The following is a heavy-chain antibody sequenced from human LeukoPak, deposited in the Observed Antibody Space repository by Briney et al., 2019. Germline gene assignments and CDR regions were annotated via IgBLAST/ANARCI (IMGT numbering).Heavy chain of an antibody. Sequence: GGSLRLSCAASGVTFSSYEMNWVRQAPGKGLEWVWYISSSGSTIYNADSVKVRSTISKTHAKNSLYLPMNSLRAEDTAVYYCARDPTSIAAAGSFDYWGQGTLVTVSS. D-gene: IGHD6-13*01. CDR2: ISSSGSTI. J-gene: IGHJ4*02. CDR1: GVTFSSYE. V-gene: IGHV3-48*03. CDR3: ARDPTSIAAAGSFDY.